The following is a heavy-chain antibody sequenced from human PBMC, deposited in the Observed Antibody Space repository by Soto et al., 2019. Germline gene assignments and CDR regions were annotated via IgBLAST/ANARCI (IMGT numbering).Heavy chain of an antibody. V-gene: IGHV3-64*01. CDR1: GFTFSNYE. Sequence: EAQLVESGGGLVQPGGSLRLSCAASGFTFSNYEMHWVRQAPGKGLEYVSGISNNGAHTDYAKSVQGRFTISRDNSENTLYFQMGSLRAEDMALYYCARRGYGSGWPNVYMDVWGKGTTVTVAS. CDR2: ISNNGAHT. J-gene: IGHJ6*03. CDR3: ARRGYGSGWPNVYMDV. D-gene: IGHD6-25*01.